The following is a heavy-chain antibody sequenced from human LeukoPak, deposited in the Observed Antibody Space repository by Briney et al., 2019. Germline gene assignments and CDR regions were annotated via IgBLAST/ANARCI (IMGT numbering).Heavy chain of an antibody. D-gene: IGHD3-10*01. J-gene: IGHJ4*02. CDR3: ARDAYYYGSGIGGPFDY. V-gene: IGHV3-30-3*01. Sequence: GGSLRLSCAASGFTFSSYAMLWVRQAPGKGLEWVAVISYDGSNQYYADSVKGRFTISRDNSKNTLYLQMNSLRAEDTTLYYCARDAYYYGSGIGGPFDYWGQETLVTVSS. CDR2: ISYDGSNQ. CDR1: GFTFSSYA.